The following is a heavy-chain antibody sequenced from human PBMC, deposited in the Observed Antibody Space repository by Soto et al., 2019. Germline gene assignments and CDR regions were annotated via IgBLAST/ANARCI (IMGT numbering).Heavy chain of an antibody. D-gene: IGHD2-15*01. J-gene: IGHJ4*02. V-gene: IGHV3-15*01. CDR1: GFTFSNAW. CDR3: ARAAGYCSGGSCY. CDR2: IKSKTDGGTT. Sequence: GGSLRLSCAASGFTFSNAWMSWVRQAPGKGLEWVGRIKSKTDGGTTDYAAPVKGRFTISRDDSKNTLYLQMNSLRAEDTAVYYCARAAGYCSGGSCYWGQGTLVTVSS.